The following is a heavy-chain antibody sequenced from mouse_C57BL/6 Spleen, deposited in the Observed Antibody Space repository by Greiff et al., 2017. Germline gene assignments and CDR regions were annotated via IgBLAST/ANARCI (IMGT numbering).Heavy chain of an antibody. D-gene: IGHD2-2*01. CDR1: GYTFTSYW. CDR2: IHPNSGST. J-gene: IGHJ3*01. V-gene: IGHV1-64*01. CDR3: ARGEVTGPFAY. Sequence: QVHVKQPGAELVKPGASVKLSCKASGYTFTSYWMHWVKQRPGQGLEWIGMIHPNSGSTNYNEKFKSKATLTVDKSSSTAYMQLSSLTSEDSAVYYCARGEVTGPFAYWGQGTLVTVSA.